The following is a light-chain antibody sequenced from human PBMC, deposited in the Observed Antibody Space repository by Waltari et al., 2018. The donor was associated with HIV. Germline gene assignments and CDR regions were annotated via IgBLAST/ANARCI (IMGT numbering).Light chain of an antibody. J-gene: IGLJ2*01. CDR3: ATWDNKLNALV. CDR1: TSNIGTNF. Sequence: QSVLTQPPSVSAAPGQKVNISCSGSTSNIGTNFVSWYQQFSETAPKLLIFDTNKRPSGIPDRFSGAKSGTSATLGLTGLQSGDEANYYCATWDNKLNALVFGGGTKVTVL. V-gene: IGLV1-51*01. CDR2: DTN.